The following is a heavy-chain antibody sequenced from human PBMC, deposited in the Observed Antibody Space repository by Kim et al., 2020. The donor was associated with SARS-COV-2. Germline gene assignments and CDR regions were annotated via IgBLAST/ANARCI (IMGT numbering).Heavy chain of an antibody. V-gene: IGHV1-58*01. CDR3: AASGLGGSSY. CDR2: NT. J-gene: IGHJ4*02. D-gene: IGHD3-16*01. Sequence: NTNYEQKFQGRVTITRDMSTSTAYMELSSLRSEDTAVYYCAASGLGGSSYWGQGTLVTVSS.